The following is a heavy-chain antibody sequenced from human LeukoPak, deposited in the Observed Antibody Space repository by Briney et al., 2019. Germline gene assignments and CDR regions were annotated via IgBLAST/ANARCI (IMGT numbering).Heavy chain of an antibody. Sequence: GGSLKLSCEGSGFTFSNYWMGWVRQAPGKGLQWVANIKTDGSEKYYVDSVKGRFTISRDNAKNSLYLQMNSLRAEDTAVYYCATENYGSLAGWGQGTLVTVSS. V-gene: IGHV3-7*01. J-gene: IGHJ4*02. CDR1: GFTFSNYW. D-gene: IGHD2-15*01. CDR3: ATENYGSLAG. CDR2: IKTDGSEK.